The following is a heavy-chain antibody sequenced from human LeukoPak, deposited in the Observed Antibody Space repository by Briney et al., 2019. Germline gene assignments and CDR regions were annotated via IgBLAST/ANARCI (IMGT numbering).Heavy chain of an antibody. J-gene: IGHJ4*02. CDR3: AILELANFDY. CDR1: GFTFSSYS. Sequence: GGSLRLSCAASGFTFSSYSMNWVRQAPGKGLEWVSSIRSSSSYIYYADSVKGRFTISRDNAKNSLYLQMNSLRAEDTAVYYCAILELANFDYWGQGTLVTVSS. CDR2: IRSSSSYI. D-gene: IGHD1-7*01. V-gene: IGHV3-21*01.